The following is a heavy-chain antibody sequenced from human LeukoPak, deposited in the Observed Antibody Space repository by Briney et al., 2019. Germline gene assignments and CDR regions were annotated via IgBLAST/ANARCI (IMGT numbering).Heavy chain of an antibody. V-gene: IGHV3-7*01. Sequence: GGSLRLSCAASGFTFSIYWMSGVRQAPGKGLEWVANIKQDGSEKYYVDSVKGRFTISRDNAKNSLYLQMNSLRAEDTAVYYCARGSLWFGELFPQYWGQGTLVTVSS. CDR3: ARGSLWFGELFPQY. CDR1: GFTFSIYW. CDR2: IKQDGSEK. D-gene: IGHD3-10*01. J-gene: IGHJ1*01.